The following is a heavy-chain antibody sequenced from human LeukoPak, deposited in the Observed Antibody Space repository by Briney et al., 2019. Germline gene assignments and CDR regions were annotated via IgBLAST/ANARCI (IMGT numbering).Heavy chain of an antibody. V-gene: IGHV1-46*01. CDR2: INPSGGST. J-gene: IGHJ4*02. CDR3: ARSRGTYFDY. D-gene: IGHD1-26*01. Sequence: ASVKVSCKASGYTFTNSYIHWVRQAPGQGLEWMGLINPSGGSTIYTQKFQARVTVTRDTSTSTVYMELSSLRSEDTAVYYCARSRGTYFDYWGQGTLVTVSS. CDR1: GYTFTNSY.